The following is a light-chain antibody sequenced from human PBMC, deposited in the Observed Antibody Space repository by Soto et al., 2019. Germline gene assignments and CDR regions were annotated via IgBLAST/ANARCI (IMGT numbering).Light chain of an antibody. V-gene: IGLV2-8*01. CDR1: SSDVGGYNY. CDR2: EVN. CDR3: SSYAGSSNV. J-gene: IGLJ1*01. Sequence: LTQPPSASGSPGQSVSISCTGTSSDVGGYNYVSWYQQHPGKAPKLMIYEVNKRPSGVPDRFSGSKSGNTASLTVSSLQAEDEADYYCSSYAGSSNVFGTGTKVTVL.